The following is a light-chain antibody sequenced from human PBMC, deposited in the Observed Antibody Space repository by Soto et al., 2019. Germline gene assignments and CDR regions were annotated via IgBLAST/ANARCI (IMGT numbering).Light chain of an antibody. J-gene: IGKJ4*01. CDR2: GAS. Sequence: EIVLTQSPGTLSLSLGERATLSCRASQSVSSSYFAWYQQKPGQAPRLLIHGASSRATGIPDRFSGSGSGTDFTLTISRLEPEDFAVYYCQQYGTSPLTFGGGTKVEIK. CDR1: QSVSSSY. CDR3: QQYGTSPLT. V-gene: IGKV3-20*01.